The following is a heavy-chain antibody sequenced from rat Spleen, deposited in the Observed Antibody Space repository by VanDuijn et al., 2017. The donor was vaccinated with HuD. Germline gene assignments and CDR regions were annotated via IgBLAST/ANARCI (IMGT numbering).Heavy chain of an antibody. V-gene: IGHV5-46*01. CDR3: KRGNSGPFDY. J-gene: IGHJ2*01. CDR2: ISTSGGST. Sequence: EVQLVESGGGLVQPGRSLKLSCAASGFTFSSFPMAWVRQAPTKGLEWVATISTSGGSTYYRDSVKGRFTISRDNAKSTLYLQMNSLRSEDTATYYCKRGNSGPFDYWGQGVMVTVSS. D-gene: IGHD4-3*01. CDR1: GFTFSSFP.